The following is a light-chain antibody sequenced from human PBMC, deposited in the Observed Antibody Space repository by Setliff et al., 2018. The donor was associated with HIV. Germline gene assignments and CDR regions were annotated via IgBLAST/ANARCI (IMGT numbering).Light chain of an antibody. CDR3: SIHRSRGYV. V-gene: IGLV2-14*01. Sequence: QSVLTQPASVSGSPGQSITISCTGTSSDIGTYNFVSWYQQHPGRAPKLIIYEVTNRPSGVSSRFSGSKSGNTASLTISGLQAEDEADYYCSIHRSRGYVFGSGTKVTVL. J-gene: IGLJ1*01. CDR1: SSDIGTYNF. CDR2: EVT.